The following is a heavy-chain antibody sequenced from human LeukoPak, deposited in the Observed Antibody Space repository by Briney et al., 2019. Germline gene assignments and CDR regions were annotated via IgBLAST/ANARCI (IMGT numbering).Heavy chain of an antibody. D-gene: IGHD4-17*01. Sequence: PSETLSLTCAVYGGSFSGYYWSWIRQHPGKGLEWIGYIYYSGSTYYNPSLKSRVTISVDTSKNQFSLKLSSVTAADTAVYYCARVSGYGDKEGLFDYWGQGTLVTVSS. J-gene: IGHJ4*02. V-gene: IGHV4-31*11. CDR2: IYYSGST. CDR1: GGSFSGYY. CDR3: ARVSGYGDKEGLFDY.